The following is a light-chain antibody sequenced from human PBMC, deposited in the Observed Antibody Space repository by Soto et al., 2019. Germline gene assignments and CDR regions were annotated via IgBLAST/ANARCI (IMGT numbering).Light chain of an antibody. V-gene: IGKV3-20*01. Sequence: IVLTQSPGTLSFSPGERATLSCRASQSVSSSYLAWYQQKPGQAPRLLIYGASSRATGIPDRFSGSGSGTDFTLTISGLEPEDFAVYYCQQYGSSPLTFGGGTKVEIK. CDR1: QSVSSSY. CDR3: QQYGSSPLT. CDR2: GAS. J-gene: IGKJ4*01.